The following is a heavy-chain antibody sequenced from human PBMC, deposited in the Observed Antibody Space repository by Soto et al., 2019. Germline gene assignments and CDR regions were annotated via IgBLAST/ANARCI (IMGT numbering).Heavy chain of an antibody. V-gene: IGHV1-18*04. Sequence: ASVQVSCKASGYTFTSYGISWVRQAPGQGLEWMGWISAYNGNTNYAQKLQGRVTMTTDTSTSTAYMELRSLRSDDTAVYYCARDANYYYYYGMDVWGQGTTVTVSS. CDR2: ISAYNGNT. J-gene: IGHJ6*02. CDR3: ARDANYYYYYGMDV. CDR1: GYTFTSYG.